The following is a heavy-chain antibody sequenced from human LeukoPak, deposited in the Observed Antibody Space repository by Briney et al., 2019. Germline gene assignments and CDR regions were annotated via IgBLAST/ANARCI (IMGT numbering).Heavy chain of an antibody. J-gene: IGHJ6*02. Sequence: ASVKVSCKVSGYTLTELSMHGGPQVLGKGLKWMGGFDPEDGENLYAQKFQGRVTMTEDTSTDTAYMELSSLRSEDTAVYYCATDQRGAGLGFRYGSGSYNGMDVWGQGTTVTVSS. V-gene: IGHV1-24*01. CDR2: FDPEDGEN. D-gene: IGHD3-10*01. CDR3: ATDQRGAGLGFRYGSGSYNGMDV. CDR1: GYTLTELS.